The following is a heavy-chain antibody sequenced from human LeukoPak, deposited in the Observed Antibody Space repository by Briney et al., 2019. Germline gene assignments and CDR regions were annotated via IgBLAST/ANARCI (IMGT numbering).Heavy chain of an antibody. CDR1: GFTFSNYA. D-gene: IGHD6-13*01. J-gene: IGHJ4*02. V-gene: IGHV3-23*01. Sequence: PGGSLRLSCAGSGFTFSNYAMSWVRQAPGKGLEWASAISDVGDSTYYADSVKGRFTISRANSENMLYLQMNSLRAEDTAVYYCAKGVEGLIAADYWGQGTLVTVPS. CDR2: ISDVGDST. CDR3: AKGVEGLIAADY.